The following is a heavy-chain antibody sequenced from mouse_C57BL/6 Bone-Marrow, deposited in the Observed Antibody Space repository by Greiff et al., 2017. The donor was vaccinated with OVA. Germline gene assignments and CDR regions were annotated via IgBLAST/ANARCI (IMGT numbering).Heavy chain of an antibody. Sequence: VQLQQSGAELVRPGASVKLSCTASGFNIKDDYMHWVKQRPEQGLEWIGWIDPENGDTEYASKFQGKATITADKSSHTDYLQLSSLTSEDTAVYYVTTDYCGSSRYWYFDVWGTGTTVTVSA. CDR3: TTDYCGSSRYWYFDV. D-gene: IGHD1-1*01. J-gene: IGHJ1*03. V-gene: IGHV14-4*01. CDR1: GFNIKDDY. CDR2: IDPENGDT.